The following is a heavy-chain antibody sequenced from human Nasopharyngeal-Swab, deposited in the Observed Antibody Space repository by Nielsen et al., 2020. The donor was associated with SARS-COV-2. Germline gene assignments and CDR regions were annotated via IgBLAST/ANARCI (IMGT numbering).Heavy chain of an antibody. D-gene: IGHD4-23*01. Sequence: SETLSLTCAVYGGSFSGYYWSWIRQPPGKGLEWIGEINHSGSTNYNPSLKSRVTISVDTSKNQFSLKLSSVTAADTAVYYCARYSFYAYDGNSGFAFDIWGQGTMVTVSS. CDR2: INHSGST. V-gene: IGHV4-34*01. J-gene: IGHJ3*02. CDR1: GGSFSGYY. CDR3: ARYSFYAYDGNSGFAFDI.